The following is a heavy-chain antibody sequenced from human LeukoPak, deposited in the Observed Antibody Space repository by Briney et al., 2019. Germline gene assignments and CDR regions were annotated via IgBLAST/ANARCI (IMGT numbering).Heavy chain of an antibody. CDR3: AKSKAMYSSGWYWDY. Sequence: GGSLRLSCAASGFTFSSYAMSWVRQTPGKGLEWVSAISGSGGSTYYADSVKGRFTISRDNSENTLYLQMNSLRAEDTAVYYCAKSKAMYSSGWYWDYWGQGTLVTVSS. CDR1: GFTFSSYA. J-gene: IGHJ4*02. CDR2: ISGSGGST. V-gene: IGHV3-23*01. D-gene: IGHD6-19*01.